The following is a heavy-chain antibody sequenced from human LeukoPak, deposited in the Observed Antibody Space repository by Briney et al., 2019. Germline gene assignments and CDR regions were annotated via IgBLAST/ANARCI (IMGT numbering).Heavy chain of an antibody. D-gene: IGHD6-6*01. CDR2: IYYSGST. Sequence: SETLSLTCTVSGGSISSYYWSWIRQPPGKGLEWIGYIYYSGSTNYNPSLKSRITISVDTSKNQFSLKLSSVTAADTAVYYCARGVEYSSSSGLGYWGQGTLVTVSS. CDR3: ARGVEYSSSSGLGY. CDR1: GGSISSYY. J-gene: IGHJ4*02. V-gene: IGHV4-59*01.